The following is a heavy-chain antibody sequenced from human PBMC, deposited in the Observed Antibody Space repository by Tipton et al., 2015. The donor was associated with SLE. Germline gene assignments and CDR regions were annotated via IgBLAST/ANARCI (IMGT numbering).Heavy chain of an antibody. Sequence: TLSLTCTVSGGSISSHYWSWIRQPPGKGLEWIGYIYYTGSTNYNPSLKSRVTISVDTSQNRFSLQLTSVTAADTAVYYCARDTWAGGFSGYGENHWGQGTLVTVSS. V-gene: IGHV4-59*11. CDR2: IYYTGST. CDR1: GGSISSHY. CDR3: ARDTWAGGFSGYGENH. D-gene: IGHD5-12*01. J-gene: IGHJ5*02.